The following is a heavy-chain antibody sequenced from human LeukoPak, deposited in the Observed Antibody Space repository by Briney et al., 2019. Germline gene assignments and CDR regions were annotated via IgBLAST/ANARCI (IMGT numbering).Heavy chain of an antibody. V-gene: IGHV1-69*13. CDR2: IIPIFGTA. J-gene: IGHJ3*02. CDR3: VCRTGYYLDAFDI. D-gene: IGHD3/OR15-3a*01. Sequence: ASVKVSCKASGGTFSSYAISWVRQAPGQGLEWMGGIIPIFGTANYAQKFQGRVTITADESTSTAYMELSSLRSEDTAVYYCVCRTGYYLDAFDIWGQGTMVTVSS. CDR1: GGTFSSYA.